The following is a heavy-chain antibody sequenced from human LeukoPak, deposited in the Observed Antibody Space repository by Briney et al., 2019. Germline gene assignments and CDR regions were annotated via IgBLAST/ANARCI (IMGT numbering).Heavy chain of an antibody. CDR2: ISYDGSNK. D-gene: IGHD3-9*01. CDR1: GFTFSSYG. CDR3: AKPDYDILTGYKGDAFDI. J-gene: IGHJ3*02. V-gene: IGHV3-30*18. Sequence: GGSLRLSCAASGFTFSSYGMHWVRQAPGKGLEWVAVISYDGSNKYYADSVKGRFTISRDNSKNTLYLQMNSLRAEDTAVYYCAKPDYDILTGYKGDAFDIWGEGRMVTVSS.